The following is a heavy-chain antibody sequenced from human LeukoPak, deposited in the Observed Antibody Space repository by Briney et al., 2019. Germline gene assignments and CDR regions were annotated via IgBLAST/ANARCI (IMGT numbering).Heavy chain of an antibody. D-gene: IGHD6-13*01. Sequence: ASVKVSCKASGGTFSSYAISWVRQAPGQGLEWMGRIIPILGIANYAQKFQGRVTITADKSTSTAYMELSSLRSEDTAVYYCARFRWRSSWYGALNWFDPWGQGTLVTVSS. CDR2: IIPILGIA. J-gene: IGHJ5*02. CDR3: ARFRWRSSWYGALNWFDP. V-gene: IGHV1-69*04. CDR1: GGTFSSYA.